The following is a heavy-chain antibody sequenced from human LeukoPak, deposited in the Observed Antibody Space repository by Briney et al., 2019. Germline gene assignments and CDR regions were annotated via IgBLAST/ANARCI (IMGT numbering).Heavy chain of an antibody. J-gene: IGHJ5*02. V-gene: IGHV1-58*01. CDR1: GFTFSTSA. D-gene: IGHD1-26*01. Sequence: TSVKVSCKASGFTFSTSAVQWVRQARGQRHEWIGWIVVGSGDTKYAQELQGRLTITRDMSTNTAYMELSSLRSEDTAVYYCAAERYSDSCCWFDPWGQGTLVTVSS. CDR3: AAERYSDSCCWFDP. CDR2: IVVGSGDT.